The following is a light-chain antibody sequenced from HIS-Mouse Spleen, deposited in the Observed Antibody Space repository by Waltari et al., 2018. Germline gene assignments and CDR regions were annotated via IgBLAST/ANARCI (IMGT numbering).Light chain of an antibody. CDR3: QQYYSYPWT. J-gene: IGKJ1*01. CDR1: QGISIY. V-gene: IGKV1-8*01. CDR2: AAS. Sequence: AIRMTQSPSSLSASTGDRVTITCRASQGISIYLAWYQQKPGKAPKLLIYAASTLQSGVPSRFSGSGSGTDFTLTISCLQSEDFATYYCQQYYSYPWTFGQGTKVEIK.